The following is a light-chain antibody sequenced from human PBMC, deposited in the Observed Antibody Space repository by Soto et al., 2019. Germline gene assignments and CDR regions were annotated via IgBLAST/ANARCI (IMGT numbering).Light chain of an antibody. V-gene: IGKV3-20*01. J-gene: IGKJ1*01. Sequence: EIVLTQSPGTLSLSPGERATLSCRASQSVRSSYLAWDQQNPGQAPRLLIYVASSRATGIPGRFSGSGSGTDFTLTISRLEPEDFAVYYCQQYGSSPWTFGQGTKVEIK. CDR2: VAS. CDR3: QQYGSSPWT. CDR1: QSVRSSY.